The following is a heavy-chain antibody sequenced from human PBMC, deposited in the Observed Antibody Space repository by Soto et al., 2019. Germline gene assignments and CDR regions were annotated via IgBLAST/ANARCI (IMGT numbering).Heavy chain of an antibody. CDR2: ISAYNGNT. J-gene: IGHJ4*02. V-gene: IGHV1-18*01. CDR1: GYPFSSYG. CDR3: ARGYTKSTVTQIRY. D-gene: IGHD4-17*01. Sequence: SVKVSCKASGYPFSSYGIPWVRQAPGQGLEWMGWISAYNGNTNYAQKLQGRLTMTTDTSTSTAYMELRSLRSDDTAVYYCARGYTKSTVTQIRYWGPRTLVTAS.